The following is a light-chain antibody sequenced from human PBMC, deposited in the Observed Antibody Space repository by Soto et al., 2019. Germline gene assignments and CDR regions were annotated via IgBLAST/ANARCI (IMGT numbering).Light chain of an antibody. CDR1: SSDIGGADY. CDR3: SSYAGSNNPYV. CDR2: EVS. Sequence: QSVLTQPPSASGSLGQSVTISCTVTSSDIGGADYVSWFQQRPGKAPKLLTYEVSKRPSGVPDRFSASKSGNTASLTVSGLQADDEADYYCSSYAGSNNPYVFGTGTKVTVL. J-gene: IGLJ1*01. V-gene: IGLV2-8*01.